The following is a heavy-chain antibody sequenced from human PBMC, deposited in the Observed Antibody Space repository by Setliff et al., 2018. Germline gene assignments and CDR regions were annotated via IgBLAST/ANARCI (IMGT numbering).Heavy chain of an antibody. Sequence: PSETLSLTCTVSGGSIGPHYWSWIRQAPGKGLEWIGHIFYSDTAKYNPSVHFNQSLKSRVTMSVDKSKNHFSLELTSVTAADTAVYYCARGGGGYHAASWGQGILVTVSS. CDR2: IFYSDTA. CDR3: ARGGGGYHAAS. D-gene: IGHD2-2*01. J-gene: IGHJ5*02. V-gene: IGHV4-59*11. CDR1: GGSIGPHY.